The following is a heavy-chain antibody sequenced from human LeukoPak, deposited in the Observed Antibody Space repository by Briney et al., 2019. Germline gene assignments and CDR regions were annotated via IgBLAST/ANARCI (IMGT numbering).Heavy chain of an antibody. V-gene: IGHV3-23*01. CDR1: GFTFSSYA. CDR2: ISGDLGNL. J-gene: IGHJ5*02. Sequence: SGGSLRLSCAASGFTFSSYAMSLVRQAPGKGLEGVSAISGDLGNLYYADSVKGRFTIYRDNSKNTLYLQMGSLRAEDTAVYYCAKDALARGANWFDPWGQGTLVIVSS. D-gene: IGHD3-10*01. CDR3: AKDALARGANWFDP.